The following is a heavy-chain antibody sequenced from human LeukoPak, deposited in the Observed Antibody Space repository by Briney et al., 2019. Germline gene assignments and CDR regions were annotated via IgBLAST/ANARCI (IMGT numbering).Heavy chain of an antibody. CDR2: VFHSGTT. Sequence: GSLRLSCAASGFTLSGHYMDWVRQTPGKGLEWIGEVFHSGTTNYNPSLKSRVTMSVDRSKNQFSLRLTSVTVADTAVYFCATSTISAPGTGFDDFWGQGILVTVSS. J-gene: IGHJ4*02. V-gene: IGHV4-34*10. CDR1: GFTLSGHY. CDR3: ATSTISAPGTGFDDF. D-gene: IGHD1-1*01.